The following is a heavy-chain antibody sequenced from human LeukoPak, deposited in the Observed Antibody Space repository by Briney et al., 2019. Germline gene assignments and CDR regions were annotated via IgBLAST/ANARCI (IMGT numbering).Heavy chain of an antibody. V-gene: IGHV3-30-3*01. D-gene: IGHD2-2*01. J-gene: IGHJ6*02. CDR3: ARDIVVVPAAIPSWHYYYGMDV. CDR1: GFTFSSYA. CDR2: ISYDGSNK. Sequence: GGSLRLSCAASGFTFSSYAMHWVRQAPGKGLEWVAVISYDGSNKYYADSVKGRFTISRDNSKNTLYLQMNSLRAEDTAVNYCARDIVVVPAAIPSWHYYYGMDVWGQGTTVTVSS.